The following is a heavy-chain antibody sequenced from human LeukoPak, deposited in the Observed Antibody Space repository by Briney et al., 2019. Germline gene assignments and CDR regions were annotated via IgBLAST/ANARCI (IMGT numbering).Heavy chain of an antibody. Sequence: PGGSLRLSCAASGFTFSSHSMSWVRQPPGEGLEWVAAISPSGDSTTYRDSVKGQFTISRDNSRNRLYLQMNSLRAEDTAVYYCVRDYYDSSAYLFDYWGQGTLVTVSS. CDR1: GFTFSSHS. CDR3: VRDYYDSSAYLFDY. D-gene: IGHD3-22*01. CDR2: ISPSGDST. V-gene: IGHV3-23*01. J-gene: IGHJ4*02.